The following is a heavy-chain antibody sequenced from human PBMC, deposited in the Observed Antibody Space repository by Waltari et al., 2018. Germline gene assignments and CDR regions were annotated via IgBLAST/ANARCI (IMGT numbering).Heavy chain of an antibody. CDR1: GFPYRMYW. D-gene: IGHD4-17*01. J-gene: IGHJ2*01. Sequence: EVQLVESGGGLVQTGGAMSVSCAASGFPYRMYWMHWVRQAPGKGLVWVSRSNSDGSSTSYADSVKGRFTISKDNAKNTVYLQMNSLRAEDTAIYYCARGARRTTVTTGWWYFDLWGRGTLVTVSS. V-gene: IGHV3-74*01. CDR3: ARGARRTTVTTGWWYFDL. CDR2: SNSDGSST.